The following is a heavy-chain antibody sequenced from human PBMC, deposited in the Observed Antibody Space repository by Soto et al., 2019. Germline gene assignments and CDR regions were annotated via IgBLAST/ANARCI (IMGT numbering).Heavy chain of an antibody. CDR1: GFTFSSYG. D-gene: IGHD5-12*01. V-gene: IGHV3-33*01. J-gene: IGHJ6*02. CDR2: IWYDGSNK. CDR3: VRDRDGYKPYYYYYGMDV. Sequence: QVQLVESGGGVVQPGRSLRLSCAASGFTFSSYGMHWVRQAPGKGLEWVAVIWYDGSNKYYADSVKGRFTISRDNSKNTLYLQMNSLRAEDTAVYYCVRDRDGYKPYYYYYGMDVWGQGTTVTVSS.